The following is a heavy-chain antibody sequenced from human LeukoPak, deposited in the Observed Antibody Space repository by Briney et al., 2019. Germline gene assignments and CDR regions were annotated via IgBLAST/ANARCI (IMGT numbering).Heavy chain of an antibody. CDR2: IYSGGST. D-gene: IGHD3-22*01. CDR3: ARRDSSGYWYFDY. CDR1: RFTVSSNY. Sequence: GGSLRLSCAASRFTVSSNYMSWVSQAPGKGLEWVSVIYSGGSTYYADSVKGRFTISRDNSKNTLYLQMNSLRAEDTAVYYCARRDSSGYWYFDYWGQGSLVTVSS. V-gene: IGHV3-53*01. J-gene: IGHJ4*02.